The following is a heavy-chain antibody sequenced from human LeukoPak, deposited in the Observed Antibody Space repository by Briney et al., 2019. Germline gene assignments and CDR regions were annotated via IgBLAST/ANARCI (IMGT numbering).Heavy chain of an antibody. CDR2: IYYSGST. CDR3: ASEPYGSGSFLGAFDI. V-gene: IGHV4-39*01. CDR1: ADSIRSSAYY. J-gene: IGHJ3*02. D-gene: IGHD3-10*01. Sequence: SETLSLTCAVSADSIRSSAYYWAWLRQPPGKGLEWIGSIYYSGSTYYNPSLKSRVTISIDTSKNQFSLKLSSVTAADTAVYYCASEPYGSGSFLGAFDIWGQGTMVTVSS.